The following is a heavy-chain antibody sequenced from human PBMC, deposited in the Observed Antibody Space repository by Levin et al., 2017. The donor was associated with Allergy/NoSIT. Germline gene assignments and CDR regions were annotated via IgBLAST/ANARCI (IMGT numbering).Heavy chain of an antibody. CDR1: GYSFTSYG. Sequence: ASLKVSCKASGYSFTSYGINWVRQAPGQGLEWMGWISPYNGNTNYAQKFQGRVTMTTEKSTSTVYMDLRSLRSDETAIYYCARDYKFSSSSGFGYWGQGTLVTVSS. D-gene: IGHD6-6*01. CDR3: ARDYKFSSSSGFGY. V-gene: IGHV1-18*01. CDR2: ISPYNGNT. J-gene: IGHJ4*02.